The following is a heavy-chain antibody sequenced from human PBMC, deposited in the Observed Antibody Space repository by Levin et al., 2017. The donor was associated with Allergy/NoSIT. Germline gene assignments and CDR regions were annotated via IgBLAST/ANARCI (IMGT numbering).Heavy chain of an antibody. D-gene: IGHD3-22*01. V-gene: IGHV4-39*01. CDR3: ARGYYDSSGADAFDI. CDR2: IYYSGST. J-gene: IGHJ3*02. CDR1: GGSISSSSYY. Sequence: SETLSLTCTVSGGSISSSSYYWGWIRQPPGKGLEWIGSIYYSGSTYYNPSLKSRVTISVDTSKNQFSLKLSSVTAADTAVYYCARGYYDSSGADAFDIWGQGTMVTVSS.